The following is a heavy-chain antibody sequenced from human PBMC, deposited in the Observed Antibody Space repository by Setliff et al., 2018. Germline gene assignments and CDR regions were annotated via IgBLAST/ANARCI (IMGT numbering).Heavy chain of an antibody. CDR3: ARDGNNWNDLDY. CDR2: LSSSGSTI. J-gene: IGHJ4*01. Sequence: HPGGSLRLSCAASGFTFSSYEMDSVRQAPGKWLEWVSYLSSSGSTIYYADSVKGRFTISRDNAKNSLYPQMNRLRVEDTARYYCARDGNNWNDLDYWGHGTLVTVSS. CDR1: GFTFSSYE. D-gene: IGHD1-20*01. V-gene: IGHV3-48*03.